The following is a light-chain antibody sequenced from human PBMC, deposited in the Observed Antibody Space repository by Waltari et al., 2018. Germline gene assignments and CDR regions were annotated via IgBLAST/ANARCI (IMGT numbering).Light chain of an antibody. CDR1: SGSLSPTSY. J-gene: IGLJ3*02. CDR3: ALYMGSGIWV. CDR2: KAN. V-gene: IGLV8-61*01. Sequence: QTVVTQEPSLSVSPGGTVTLTCALSSGSLSPTSYATWYHQTPGPAPRTLVYKANARSSGVPERFSGSILGNTAALTITGAQADDESDYYCALYMGSGIWVFGGGTRLTVL.